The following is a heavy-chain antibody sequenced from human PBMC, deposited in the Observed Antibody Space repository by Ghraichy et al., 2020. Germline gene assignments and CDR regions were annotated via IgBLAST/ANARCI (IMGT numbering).Heavy chain of an antibody. CDR2: ISSSSSYI. Sequence: ESLNISCAASGFTFSSYSMNWVRQAPGKGLEWVSSISSSSSYIYYADSVKGRFTISRDNAKNSLYLQMNSLRAEDTAVYYCATVGSSSLWGQGTLVTVSS. J-gene: IGHJ4*02. D-gene: IGHD6-13*01. V-gene: IGHV3-21*01. CDR3: ATVGSSSL. CDR1: GFTFSSYS.